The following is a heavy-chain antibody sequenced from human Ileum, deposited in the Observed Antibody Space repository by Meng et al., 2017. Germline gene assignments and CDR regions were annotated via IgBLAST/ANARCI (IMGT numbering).Heavy chain of an antibody. V-gene: IGHV3-15*01. CDR1: GFTFSRPW. Sequence: VQLLEAGGSLVKPGGSLSLSCAASGFTFSRPWMSWVRQVPGKGLEWVGRIRSKSDGGTIDYSEPVEGRFTISRDDSKEMLYLQMNSLKIEDSALYYCATGFMNGYSYWGQGTVVTVSS. J-gene: IGHJ4*02. D-gene: IGHD2-15*01. CDR3: ATGFMNGYSY. CDR2: IRSKSDGGTI.